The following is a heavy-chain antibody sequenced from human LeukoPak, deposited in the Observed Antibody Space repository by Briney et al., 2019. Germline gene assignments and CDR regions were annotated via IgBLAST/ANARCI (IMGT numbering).Heavy chain of an antibody. CDR3: ARDPYSSGYYVY. J-gene: IGHJ4*02. CDR1: GFTVSSNY. V-gene: IGHV3-53*01. Sequence: GGSLRLSCAASGFTVSSNYMSWVRQAPGKGLEWVSVIYSGGSTYFADSVKGRFTISRDNSKNTLYLQMNSLRAEDTAVYYCARDPYSSGYYVYWGQGTLVTVSS. CDR2: IYSGGST. D-gene: IGHD3-22*01.